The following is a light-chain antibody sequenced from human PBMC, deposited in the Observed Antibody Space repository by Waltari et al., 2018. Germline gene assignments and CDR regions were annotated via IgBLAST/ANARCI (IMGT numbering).Light chain of an antibody. J-gene: IGLJ2*01. Sequence: QSALTQPPSVSGAPRQRVTISCSGTSSNIGDSAVNWYQQLPGKPPKLVIYYDDLVPSGVSDRFSGSKSSSSASLAISGLQSEDEAVYFCAAWDIRLNNLLFGGGTKLTVL. CDR2: YDD. CDR1: SSNIGDSA. CDR3: AAWDIRLNNLL. V-gene: IGLV1-36*01.